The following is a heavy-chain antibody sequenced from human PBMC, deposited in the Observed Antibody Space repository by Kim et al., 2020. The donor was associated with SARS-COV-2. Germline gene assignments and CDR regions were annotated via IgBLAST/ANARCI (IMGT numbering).Heavy chain of an antibody. J-gene: IGHJ3*02. Sequence: SETLSLTCTVSGGSICSGGYYWSWIRQHPGKGLEWIGYIYYSGSTYYNPSLKSRVTISVDTSKNQFSLKLSSVTAADTAVYYCARGDTIFGVVINAFDIWGQGTMVTVSS. CDR3: ARGDTIFGVVINAFDI. D-gene: IGHD3-3*01. CDR1: GGSICSGGYY. V-gene: IGHV4-31*03. CDR2: IYYSGST.